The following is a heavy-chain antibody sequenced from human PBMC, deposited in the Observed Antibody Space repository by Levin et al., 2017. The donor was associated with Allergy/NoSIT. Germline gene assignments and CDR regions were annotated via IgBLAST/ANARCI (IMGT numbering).Heavy chain of an antibody. V-gene: IGHV4-39*01. CDR1: GGSISSSSYY. D-gene: IGHD3-9*01. CDR2: IYYSGST. J-gene: IGHJ6*02. CDR3: ARHVLRYFDWLSPVGMDV. Sequence: SQTLSLPCTVSGGSISSSSYYWGWIRQPPGKGLEWIGSIYYSGSTYYNPSLKSRVTISVDTSKNQFSLKLSSVTAADTAVYYCARHVLRYFDWLSPVGMDVWGQGTTVTVSS.